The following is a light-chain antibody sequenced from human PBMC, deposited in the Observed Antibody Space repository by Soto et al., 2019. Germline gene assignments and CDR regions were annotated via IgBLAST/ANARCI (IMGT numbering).Light chain of an antibody. J-gene: IGKJ4*01. CDR1: QSVSTNF. CDR2: GAS. Sequence: EIVLTQSPGTLSLSPGERATLSCRASQSVSTNFLAWYQQKPGQAPRLLIYGASSRATGIPDRFSGSGSGTDFPLTISRLEPEDVAVYYCQQYDSSPLTFGGGTKVEIK. CDR3: QQYDSSPLT. V-gene: IGKV3-20*01.